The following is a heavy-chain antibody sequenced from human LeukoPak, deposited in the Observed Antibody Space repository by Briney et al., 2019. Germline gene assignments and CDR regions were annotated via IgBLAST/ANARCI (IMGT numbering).Heavy chain of an antibody. CDR3: AKDVSGYYGSGIWPWYFDY. D-gene: IGHD3-10*01. J-gene: IGHJ4*02. CDR1: GFTFSSYA. CDR2: ISDSGGST. V-gene: IGHV3-23*01. Sequence: GGSLRLSCAASGFTFSSYAMSWVRQAPGKGLEWVSAISDSGGSTYYADSVKGRITISRDNSKNTLYLQMNSLRAEDTAVYYCAKDVSGYYGSGIWPWYFDYWGQGTLVTVSS.